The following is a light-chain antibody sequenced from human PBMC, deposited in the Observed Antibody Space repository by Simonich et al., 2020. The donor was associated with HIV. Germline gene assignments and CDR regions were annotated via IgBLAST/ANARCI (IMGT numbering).Light chain of an antibody. CDR2: CAS. Sequence: EIVMTQSPATLSVSPGERATLPCRASQSVSSNLAWYQQKPGQAPRLLIYCASSRATGIPDRFSGSGSGTDFTLTISRLEPEDFAVYYCQQYGSSPPYTFGQGTKLEFK. V-gene: IGKV3-20*01. J-gene: IGKJ2*01. CDR1: QSVSSN. CDR3: QQYGSSPPYT.